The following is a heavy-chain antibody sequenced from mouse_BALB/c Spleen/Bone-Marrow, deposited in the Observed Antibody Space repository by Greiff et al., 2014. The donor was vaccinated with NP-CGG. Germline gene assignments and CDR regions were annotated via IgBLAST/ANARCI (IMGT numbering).Heavy chain of an antibody. V-gene: IGHV1-9*01. CDR1: GYTFSSYW. CDR2: ILPGSGST. CDR3: ARTGTDWYFDV. Sequence: VKLQESGAELMKPGASVKMSCKATGYTFSSYWIEWVKQRPGHGLEWIGEILPGSGSTNYNEEFKGKATFTADTSSNTAYMQLSSLTSEDSAVYYCARTGTDWYFDVWGAGTTVTVSS. D-gene: IGHD4-1*01. J-gene: IGHJ1*01.